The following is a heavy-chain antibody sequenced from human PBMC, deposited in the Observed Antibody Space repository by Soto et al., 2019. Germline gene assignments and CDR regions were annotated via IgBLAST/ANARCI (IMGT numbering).Heavy chain of an antibody. Sequence: SETRSRTCSVSGGAIGKGGHYWNWIRQHPEKGLEWIGYIYYSGSTHYNPSLRSRLRISLDTSKNQFFLRLTSVTAADTARYYCARDQAIASTVWGYWGQVLQVTLSS. V-gene: IGHV4-31*03. D-gene: IGHD7-27*01. J-gene: IGHJ4*02. CDR3: ARDQAIASTVWGY. CDR1: GGAIGKGGHY. CDR2: IYYSGST.